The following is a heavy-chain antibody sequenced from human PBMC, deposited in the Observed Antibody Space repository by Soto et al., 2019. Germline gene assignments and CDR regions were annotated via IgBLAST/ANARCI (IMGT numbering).Heavy chain of an antibody. CDR1: GFSLSTSGVG. V-gene: IGHV2-5*02. CDR2: IYWDDDK. CDR3: AHTVGHFYDGSGPPFCYFDL. D-gene: IGHD3-22*01. Sequence: QITLKESGPTLVKPTQTLTLTCTFSGFSLSTSGVGVGWIRQPPGKALEWLALIYWDDDKRYSPSLKSRLTITEDTDKNQEVHTMTNMDPVDTATYYCAHTVGHFYDGSGPPFCYFDLWGRGTLVTVSS. J-gene: IGHJ2*01.